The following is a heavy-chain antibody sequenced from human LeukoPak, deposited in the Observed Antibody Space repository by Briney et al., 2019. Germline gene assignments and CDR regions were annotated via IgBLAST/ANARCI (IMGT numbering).Heavy chain of an antibody. CDR1: GGSISSNSYY. CDR2: IYYSGST. J-gene: IGHJ4*02. Sequence: SETLSLTCTVSGGSISSNSYYWGWIRQPPGKGLEWIGSIYYSGSTYYNPSLKSRVTISVDTSKNQFSLKLSSVTAADTAVYYCARHGRWFGDPVDYWGQGTLVTVSS. CDR3: ARHGRWFGDPVDY. V-gene: IGHV4-39*01. D-gene: IGHD3-10*01.